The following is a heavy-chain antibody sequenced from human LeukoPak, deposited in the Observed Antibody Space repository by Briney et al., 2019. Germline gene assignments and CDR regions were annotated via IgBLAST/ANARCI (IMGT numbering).Heavy chain of an antibody. CDR3: AKEDYYDSSGYYYDDAFDI. V-gene: IGHV3-30*02. CDR1: GFTFSSYG. Sequence: GGSLRLSCAASGFTFSSYGMHWVRQAPGKGLEWVAFIRYDGSNKYYADSVKGRFTTSRDNSKNTLYLQMNSLRAEDTAVYYCAKEDYYDSSGYYYDDAFDIWGQGTMVTVSS. CDR2: IRYDGSNK. J-gene: IGHJ3*02. D-gene: IGHD3-22*01.